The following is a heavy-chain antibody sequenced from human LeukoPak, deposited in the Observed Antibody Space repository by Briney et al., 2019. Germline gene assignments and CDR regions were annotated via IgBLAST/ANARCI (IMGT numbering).Heavy chain of an antibody. Sequence: PSETLSLTCTVSGGSIRSYYWSWIRQPPGKGLEWIGYIYNSGSTNYNPSLKSRVTISVDTSKNQFSLKLSSVTAADTAAYYCARRTLWFGEFYDYWGQGTLVTVSS. J-gene: IGHJ4*02. CDR3: ARRTLWFGEFYDY. V-gene: IGHV4-59*08. CDR2: IYNSGST. D-gene: IGHD3-10*01. CDR1: GGSIRSYY.